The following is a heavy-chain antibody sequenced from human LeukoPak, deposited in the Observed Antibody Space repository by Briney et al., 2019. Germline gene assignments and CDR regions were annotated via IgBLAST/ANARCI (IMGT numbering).Heavy chain of an antibody. D-gene: IGHD6-6*01. V-gene: IGHV3-33*08. CDR3: VRRGSSSSFDY. CDR2: IWSRGTTK. CDR1: GFAFSDSD. J-gene: IGHJ4*02. Sequence: GGSLRLSCAASGFAFSDSDMHWVRQAPGKGLEWVALIWSRGTTKYYADSLKGRFTISRDNSNNTLYLQMNSLSAEDTAVYFCVRRGSSSSFDYWGQGTLVTVSS.